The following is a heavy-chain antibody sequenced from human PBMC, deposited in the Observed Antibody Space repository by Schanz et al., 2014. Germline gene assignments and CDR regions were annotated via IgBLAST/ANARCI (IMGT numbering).Heavy chain of an antibody. J-gene: IGHJ4*02. CDR2: ISASGGTT. Sequence: EVQLLESGGGLVQPGGSLRLSCATSGFSFSSYAINWVRQAPGKGLEWVSAISASGGTTYYADSVKGRFTMSRDNAKNSVFLQMNSLRPEDTAVYYCARGGFGEVSYFDYWGQGTLVTVSS. CDR1: GFSFSSYA. D-gene: IGHD3-10*01. V-gene: IGHV3-23*01. CDR3: ARGGFGEVSYFDY.